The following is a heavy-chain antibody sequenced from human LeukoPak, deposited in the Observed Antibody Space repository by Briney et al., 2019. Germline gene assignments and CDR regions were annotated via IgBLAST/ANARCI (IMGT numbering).Heavy chain of an antibody. CDR1: GGSISSGDYY. CDR2: IYYSGST. Sequence: SQTLSLTCTVSGGSISSGDYYWSWIRQPPGKGLEWIGYIYYSGSTYYNPSLKSRVTISVDTSKNQFSLKLSSVTAADTAVYYCARLPRNYYDSSGLSWFDPWGQGTLVTVSS. CDR3: ARLPRNYYDSSGLSWFDP. V-gene: IGHV4-30-4*01. J-gene: IGHJ5*02. D-gene: IGHD3-22*01.